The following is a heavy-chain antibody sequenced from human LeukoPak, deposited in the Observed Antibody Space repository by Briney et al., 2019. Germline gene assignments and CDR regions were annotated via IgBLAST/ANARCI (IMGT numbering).Heavy chain of an antibody. CDR2: IYSGGST. D-gene: IGHD2-2*01. V-gene: IGHV3-66*01. CDR1: GFTVSSNY. J-gene: IGHJ6*03. CDR3: ARDGEAIVVVPAAKYYYYYYMDV. Sequence: GGSLRFSCAASGFTVSSNYMSWVRQAPGEGLEWVSVIYSGGSTYYADSVKGRFTISRDNAKNSLYLQMNSLRAEDTAVYYCARDGEAIVVVPAAKYYYYYYMDVWGKGTTVTVSS.